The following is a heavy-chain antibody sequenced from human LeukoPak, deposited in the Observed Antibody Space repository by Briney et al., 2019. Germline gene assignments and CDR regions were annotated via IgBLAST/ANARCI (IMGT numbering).Heavy chain of an antibody. D-gene: IGHD3-16*01. Sequence: PSATLSLTCTVSGGSISGHYWTWIRQPPGKGLEWIGQIHYSGRPDYNPSLKSRVTISVDTSKNQLSLKVTSVTGADTAVYYCARFGVDYDMDVWGQGTTVTVSS. CDR3: ARFGVDYDMDV. J-gene: IGHJ6*02. V-gene: IGHV4-59*11. CDR2: IHYSGRP. CDR1: GGSISGHY.